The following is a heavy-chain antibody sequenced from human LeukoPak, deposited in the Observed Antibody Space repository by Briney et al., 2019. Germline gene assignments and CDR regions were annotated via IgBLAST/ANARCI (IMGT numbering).Heavy chain of an antibody. Sequence: ASVKVSCKTSGYTFTGYYMHWVRQAPGQGLEWMGWINPNTGGTNYAQKFQGRVTMTSDTSISTAYMELSSLKSDDTAVYYCAKTQNWNYISYYYYYMDVWGKGTAVTVSS. V-gene: IGHV1-2*02. D-gene: IGHD1-7*01. CDR2: INPNTGGT. J-gene: IGHJ6*03. CDR3: AKTQNWNYISYYYYYMDV. CDR1: GYTFTGYY.